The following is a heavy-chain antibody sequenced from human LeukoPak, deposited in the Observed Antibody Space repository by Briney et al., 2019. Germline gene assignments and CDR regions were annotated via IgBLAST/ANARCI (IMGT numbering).Heavy chain of an antibody. CDR1: GGSISSHY. J-gene: IGHJ6*03. D-gene: IGHD2-21*02. CDR3: AREMTAPYYYMDV. V-gene: IGHV4-59*11. Sequence: SETLSLTCTVSGGSISSHYWSWIRQPPGKGLERIGYIYYSGSTNYNPSLKSRVTISVDTSKNQFSLKLSSVTAADTAVYYCAREMTAPYYYMDVWGKGTTVTVSS. CDR2: IYYSGST.